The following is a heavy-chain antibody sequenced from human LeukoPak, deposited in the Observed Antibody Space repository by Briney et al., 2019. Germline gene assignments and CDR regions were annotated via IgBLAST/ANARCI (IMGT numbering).Heavy chain of an antibody. D-gene: IGHD6-25*01. J-gene: IGHJ2*01. CDR1: GYTFTSYD. CDR2: INPSGGST. V-gene: IGHV1-46*01. CDR3: ARGDVAAQNWYFDL. Sequence: ASVKVSCKASGYTFTSYDINWVRQAPGQGLEWMGIINPSGGSTSYAQRFQGRVTMTRDTSTSTVYMEMSSLRSEDTAVYYCARGDVAAQNWYFDLWGPGTLVTVSS.